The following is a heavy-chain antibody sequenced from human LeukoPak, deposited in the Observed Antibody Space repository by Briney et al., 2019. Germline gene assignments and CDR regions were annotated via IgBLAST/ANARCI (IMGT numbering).Heavy chain of an antibody. V-gene: IGHV1-69*05. D-gene: IGHD1-26*01. J-gene: IGHJ4*02. CDR1: GGTFSSYA. Sequence: SVKVSCKASGGTFSSYAISWVRQAPRQGLEWMGGIIPIFGTANYAQKFQGRVTITTDESTSTAYMELSSLRSEDTAVYYCARGTVGATYFDYWGQGTLVTVSS. CDR2: IIPIFGTA. CDR3: ARGTVGATYFDY.